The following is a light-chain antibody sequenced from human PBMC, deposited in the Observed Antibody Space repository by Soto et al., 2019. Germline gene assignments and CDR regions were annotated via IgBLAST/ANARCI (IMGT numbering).Light chain of an antibody. V-gene: IGLV2-14*03. CDR2: DVR. CDR1: SSDVGYYNY. J-gene: IGLJ1*01. CDR3: SSYTSSSTYV. Sequence: QSALTQPASVSGSPGQSITISCTGTSSDVGYYNYVSWYQQHTGKAPKLMIYDVRNRPSGVSNRFSGSKSGNTASLTISGLQAEDEADYYCSSYTSSSTYVFVTGTKLTVL.